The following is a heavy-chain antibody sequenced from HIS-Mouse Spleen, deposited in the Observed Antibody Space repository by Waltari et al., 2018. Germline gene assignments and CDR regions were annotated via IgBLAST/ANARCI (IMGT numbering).Heavy chain of an antibody. CDR1: GGSISSSSYY. V-gene: IGHV4-39*07. J-gene: IGHJ2*01. CDR3: AREIPYSSSWYDWYFDL. D-gene: IGHD6-13*01. Sequence: QLQLQESGPGLVKPSETLSLPCTVSGGSISSSSYYLGWIRPPPGQGLEWIGSIYNSGSTYYNPSLKSRVTISVDTSKNQFSLKLSSVTAADTAVYYCAREIPYSSSWYDWYFDLWGRGTLVTVSS. CDR2: IYNSGST.